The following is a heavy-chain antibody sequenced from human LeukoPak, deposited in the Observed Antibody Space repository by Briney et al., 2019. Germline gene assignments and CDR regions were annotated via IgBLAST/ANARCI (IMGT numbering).Heavy chain of an antibody. V-gene: IGHV1-24*01. CDR1: GYTLTELS. D-gene: IGHD1-20*01. J-gene: IGHJ5*02. CDR3: ATSWAITAHGSNCFDP. CDR2: FDPEDGET. Sequence: ASVRVSCKVSGYTLTELSMHWVRQAPGKGLEWMGRFDPEDGETIYAQKFQGRVTMTEDTSTDTAYMELSSLRSEDTAVYYCATSWAITAHGSNCFDPWGQGTLVTV.